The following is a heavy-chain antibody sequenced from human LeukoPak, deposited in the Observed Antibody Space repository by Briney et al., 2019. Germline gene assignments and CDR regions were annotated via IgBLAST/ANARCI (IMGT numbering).Heavy chain of an antibody. CDR1: GGSISSSSYY. J-gene: IGHJ4*02. D-gene: IGHD2-15*01. V-gene: IGHV4-39*01. Sequence: SETLSLTCTVSGGSISSSSYYWGWIRQPPGKGLEWIGSIYYSGSTYYNPSLKSRVTISVDTSKNQFSLKLSSVTAADTAVYYCARPLVGYCSGGSCNGGVVYWGQGTLVTVSS. CDR3: ARPLVGYCSGGSCNGGVVY. CDR2: IYYSGST.